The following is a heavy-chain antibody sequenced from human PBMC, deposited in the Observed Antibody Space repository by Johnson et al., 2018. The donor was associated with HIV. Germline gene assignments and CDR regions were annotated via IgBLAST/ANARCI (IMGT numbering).Heavy chain of an antibody. D-gene: IGHD4-17*01. CDR1: GFNFSSYG. J-gene: IGHJ3*02. Sequence: VQLVESGGGVVQPGRSLRLSCAASGFNFSSYGMHWVRQAPGKGLEWVAVIWYDGSNKYYADSVKGRLTISRDNSKNTLYLQMNSLGAEDTAVYYCALTDYGDYPQRVPDAFDIWGQGTMVTVSS. V-gene: IGHV3-33*01. CDR3: ALTDYGDYPQRVPDAFDI. CDR2: IWYDGSNK.